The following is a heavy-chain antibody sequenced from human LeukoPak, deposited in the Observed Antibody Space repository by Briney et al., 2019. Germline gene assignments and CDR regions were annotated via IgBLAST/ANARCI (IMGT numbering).Heavy chain of an antibody. J-gene: IGHJ3*02. CDR1: GFTFSSYA. Sequence: GGSLRLSCAASGFTFSSYAMSWVRQAPGKGLEWVSAISGSGGSTYYADSVKGRFTISRDNSKNTLYLQMNSLRAEDTAVYYCAKFITIFGVVIGDAFDIWGQGTMATVSS. V-gene: IGHV3-23*01. D-gene: IGHD3-3*01. CDR3: AKFITIFGVVIGDAFDI. CDR2: ISGSGGST.